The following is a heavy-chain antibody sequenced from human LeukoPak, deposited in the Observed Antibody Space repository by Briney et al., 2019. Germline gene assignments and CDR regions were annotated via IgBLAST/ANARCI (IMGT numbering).Heavy chain of an antibody. CDR2: INHSGST. CDR3: ARHGLGATVGVDAFDI. Sequence: SETLSLTCTVSGGSISSSSYYWSWIRQPPGKGLEWIGEINHSGSTNYNPSLKSRVTISVDTSKNQFSLKLSSVTAADTAVYYCARHGLGATVGVDAFDIWGQGTMVTVSS. CDR1: GGSISSSSYY. D-gene: IGHD1-26*01. J-gene: IGHJ3*02. V-gene: IGHV4-39*01.